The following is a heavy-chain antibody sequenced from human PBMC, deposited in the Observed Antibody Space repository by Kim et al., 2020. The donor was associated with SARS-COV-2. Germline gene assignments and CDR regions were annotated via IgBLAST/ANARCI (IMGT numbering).Heavy chain of an antibody. D-gene: IGHD2-15*01. J-gene: IGHJ6*02. V-gene: IGHV4-59*01. CDR1: GGSMSSYY. Sequence: SETLSLTCTVSGGSMSSYYWSWIRQSPGKGLEYIGYIYYSGSTNYNPSLKSRVTISVDMSKKQVSLKLSSMTAADTAVYFCARGPPHKEWSWNAAPATRVPALDVWGQGTTVTVSS. CDR2: IYYSGST. CDR3: ARGPPHKEWSWNAAPATRVPALDV.